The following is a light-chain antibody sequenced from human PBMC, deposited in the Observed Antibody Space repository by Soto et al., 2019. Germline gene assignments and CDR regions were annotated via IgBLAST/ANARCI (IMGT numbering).Light chain of an antibody. CDR2: GAS. V-gene: IGKV3-20*01. CDR1: QTVSNNF. CDR3: RQYGRSLELA. Sequence: IVLTQSPGTLSLSPGERATLSCRASQTVSNNFLAWYHEKPGRGPRLLLYGASTMATGISDRFSGSGSGSDSILAICRLDTEDLSVYYSRQYGRSLELAVGRETKVETK. J-gene: IGKJ4*01.